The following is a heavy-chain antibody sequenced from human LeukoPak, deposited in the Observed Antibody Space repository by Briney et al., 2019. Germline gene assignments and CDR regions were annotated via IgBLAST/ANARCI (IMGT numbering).Heavy chain of an antibody. V-gene: IGHV4-39*02. Sequence: SDTLSLTCTVSGGSISSTSYYWGWIRQPPGKGLEWIGSIYYSGSTYYNPSLKSRVTISVDTSKNQFSLKLSSVTAADTAVYYCARETAAGTPLDYWGQGTLVTVSS. D-gene: IGHD6-13*01. J-gene: IGHJ4*02. CDR3: ARETAAGTPLDY. CDR2: IYYSGST. CDR1: GGSISSTSYY.